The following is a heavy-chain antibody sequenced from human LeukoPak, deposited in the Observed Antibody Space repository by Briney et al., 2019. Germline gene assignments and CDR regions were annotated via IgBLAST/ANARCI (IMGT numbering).Heavy chain of an antibody. CDR1: GGSISSSAW. CDR2: VYHSGST. Sequence: PSETLSLTCAVSGGSISSSAWWSWVRQPPGKGPEWIGEVYHSGSTNYNSFLKSRVTISVDKSKNQFSLKLTSATAADTAVYYCARDLGSSWFEPLDYWGQGILVIVSS. D-gene: IGHD6-13*01. V-gene: IGHV4-4*02. J-gene: IGHJ4*02. CDR3: ARDLGSSWFEPLDY.